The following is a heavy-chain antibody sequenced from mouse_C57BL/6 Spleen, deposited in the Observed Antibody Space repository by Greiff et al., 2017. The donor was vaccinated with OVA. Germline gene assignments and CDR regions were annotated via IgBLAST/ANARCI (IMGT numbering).Heavy chain of an antibody. CDR3: ARSMGDYDPFDY. CDR1: GYTFTSYG. Sequence: VQVVESGAELARPGASVKLSCKASGYTFTSYGISWVKQRTGQGLEWIGEIYPRSGNTYYNEKFKGKATLTADKSSSTAYMELRSLTSEDSAVYYCARSMGDYDPFDYWGQGTTLTVSS. V-gene: IGHV1-81*01. D-gene: IGHD2-4*01. CDR2: IYPRSGNT. J-gene: IGHJ2*01.